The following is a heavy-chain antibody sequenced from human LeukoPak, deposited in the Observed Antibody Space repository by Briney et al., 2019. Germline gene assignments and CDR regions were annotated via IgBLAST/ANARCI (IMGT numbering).Heavy chain of an antibody. D-gene: IGHD1-26*01. CDR1: GGSITSFY. V-gene: IGHV4-4*07. CDR2: IDTSGST. Sequence: SETLSLTCTVSGGSITSFYWNWIRQPAGKGLGWIGRIDTSGSTNYNPSLKSRVTMSVDTSKNQFSLRLSSVTAADTAVYYCARGQWELLRYNYIDVWGKGTTVSVSS. J-gene: IGHJ6*03. CDR3: ARGQWELLRYNYIDV.